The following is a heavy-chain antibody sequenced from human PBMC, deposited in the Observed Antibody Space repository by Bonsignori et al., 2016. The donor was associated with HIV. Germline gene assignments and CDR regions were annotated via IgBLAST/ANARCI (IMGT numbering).Heavy chain of an antibody. D-gene: IGHD2-2*01. J-gene: IGHJ3*02. V-gene: IGHV3-53*01. Sequence: WIRQPPGKGLQWVSVTYSGGTTYYSDSVKGRFTISRDNSKNTLYLQMNSLRVEDTAVYYCARGSWIVVVAAAGGAAFDIWGQGTMVTVSS. CDR2: TYSGGTT. CDR3: ARGSWIVVVAAAGGAAFDI.